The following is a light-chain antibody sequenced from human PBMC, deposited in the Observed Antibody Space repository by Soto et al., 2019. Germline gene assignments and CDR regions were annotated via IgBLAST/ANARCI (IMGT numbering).Light chain of an antibody. J-gene: IGKJ2*01. CDR2: GAS. V-gene: IGKV3-15*01. Sequence: EIVMTQSPATLSVSPGERATLSCRASQSVSSNLAWYQQKPGQAPRLLIYGASTKATGIPARFNGSGSGTEFTLTIKSLQSGYFLVYYCEQYNNWPPYTFGQGTKREIK. CDR3: EQYNNWPPYT. CDR1: QSVSSN.